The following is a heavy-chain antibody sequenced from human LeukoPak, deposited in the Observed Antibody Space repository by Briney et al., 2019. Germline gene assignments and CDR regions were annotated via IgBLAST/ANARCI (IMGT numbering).Heavy chain of an antibody. V-gene: IGHV3-23*01. CDR3: AKWGSTSSACRFCYFDY. CDR2: ISGSGGST. CDR1: GFTLSSYA. J-gene: IGHJ4*02. D-gene: IGHD2-2*01. Sequence: GGSLRLSCAASGFTLSSYAMSWVRQAPGKGLEWVSAISGSGGSTYYADSVKGRFTISRDNSKNTLYLQMNSLRAEDTAVYYCAKWGSTSSACRFCYFDYWGQGTLVTVSS.